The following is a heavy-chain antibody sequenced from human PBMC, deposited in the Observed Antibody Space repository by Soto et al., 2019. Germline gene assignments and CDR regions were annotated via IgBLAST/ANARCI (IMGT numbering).Heavy chain of an antibody. CDR1: GGSVTSSTYY. D-gene: IGHD1-20*01. V-gene: IGHV4-39*01. J-gene: IGHJ5*02. CDR3: ARLSAITKGRCFDP. CDR2: IYYSGST. Sequence: QLHLQESGPGLVKPSETLSLTCSVSGGSVTSSTYYWGWIRQPPGKGLEWIGNIYYSGSTYFNPSHKSRVTRSVDTSKNHFSLRLSSVTATDTAVYYCARLSAITKGRCFDPWGQGTLVTVSS.